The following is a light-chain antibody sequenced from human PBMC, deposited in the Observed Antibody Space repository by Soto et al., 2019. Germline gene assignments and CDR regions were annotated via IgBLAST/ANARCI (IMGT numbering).Light chain of an antibody. CDR3: QQYYSTLWT. Sequence: DIVMTQSPDSLAVSLGERATINCKSSQSVLYSSNNKNYLAWYQQKQGQPPSLLIYWASTRESGVPDRFSGSGSGTDFTLTISSLEAEDVAVYYCQQYYSTLWTFGQGTKVEIK. V-gene: IGKV4-1*01. CDR1: QSVLYSSNNKNY. CDR2: WAS. J-gene: IGKJ1*01.